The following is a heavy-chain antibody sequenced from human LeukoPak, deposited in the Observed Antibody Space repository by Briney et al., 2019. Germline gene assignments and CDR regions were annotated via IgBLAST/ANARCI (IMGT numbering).Heavy chain of an antibody. CDR1: GFTFSSYS. V-gene: IGHV3-21*01. J-gene: IGHJ4*02. Sequence: PGGSLRLSCAASGFTFSSYSMNWVRQAPGKGLEWVSSISSSSSYIYYADSVKGRFTISRDNAKNSLYLQMNSLRAEDTAVYYCARSRTYYGDPSFPFDYWGQGTLVTVSS. CDR3: ARSRTYYGDPSFPFDY. CDR2: ISSSSSYI. D-gene: IGHD4-17*01.